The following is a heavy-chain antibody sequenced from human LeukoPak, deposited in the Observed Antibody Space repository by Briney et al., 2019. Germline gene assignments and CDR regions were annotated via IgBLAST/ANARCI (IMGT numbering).Heavy chain of an antibody. J-gene: IGHJ4*02. CDR1: GFTFSSYS. CDR2: ISGSSSFI. Sequence: GGSLRLSCAASGFTFSSYSMNWVRQAPGKGLEWVSSISGSSSFIYYADSVKGRFTISRDNAKNSLYLQMNSLRAEDTAVYYCARVRTTSLDYWGRGTLVTVSS. D-gene: IGHD2-2*01. CDR3: ARVRTTSLDY. V-gene: IGHV3-21*01.